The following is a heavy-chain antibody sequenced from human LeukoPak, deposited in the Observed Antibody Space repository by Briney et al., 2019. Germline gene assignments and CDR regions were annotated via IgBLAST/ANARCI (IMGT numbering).Heavy chain of an antibody. CDR2: ISSSSSYI. CDR1: GFTFSSYS. Sequence: GGSLRLSCAASGFTFSSYSMNWVRQAPGKGLEWVSSISSSSSYIYYADSVKGRFTISRDNAKNSLYLQMNSLRAEDTAVYYCARVEGIAAAGSPFGPWGQGTLATVSS. V-gene: IGHV3-21*01. D-gene: IGHD6-13*01. CDR3: ARVEGIAAAGSPFGP. J-gene: IGHJ5*02.